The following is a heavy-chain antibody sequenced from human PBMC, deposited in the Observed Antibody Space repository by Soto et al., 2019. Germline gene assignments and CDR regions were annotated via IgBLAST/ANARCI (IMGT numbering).Heavy chain of an antibody. CDR2: ISAYNGNT. CDR3: ARSKIVVVPAAPLGYYYYGMDV. CDR1: GYTFTSYG. V-gene: IGHV1-18*01. J-gene: IGHJ6*02. D-gene: IGHD2-2*01. Sequence: ASVKVSCKASGYTFTSYGISWVRQAPGQGLEWMGWISAYNGNTNYAQKPQGRVTMTTDTSTSTAYMELRSLRSDDTAVYYCARSKIVVVPAAPLGYYYYGMDVCGQGTTVTVSS.